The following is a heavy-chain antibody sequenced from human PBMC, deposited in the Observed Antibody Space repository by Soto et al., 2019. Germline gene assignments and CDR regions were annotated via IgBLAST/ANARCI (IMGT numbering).Heavy chain of an antibody. Sequence: GGSPRLSCAVSGFTFSSYSMNWVRQAPGKGLEWVSSITKSGYISYADSMKGRFTISRDNAKNSLYLQMSSLRVEDTAVYYCARGGQYDSRGYYHPFDYWGQGTLVTVSS. V-gene: IGHV3-21*06. CDR3: ARGGQYDSRGYYHPFDY. CDR2: ITKSGYI. D-gene: IGHD3-22*01. J-gene: IGHJ4*02. CDR1: GFTFSSYS.